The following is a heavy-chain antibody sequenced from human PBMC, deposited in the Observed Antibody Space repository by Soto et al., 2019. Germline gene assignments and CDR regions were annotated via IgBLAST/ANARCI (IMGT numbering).Heavy chain of an antibody. D-gene: IGHD1-26*01. CDR1: GFTFSSYA. Sequence: GGSLRLFCAASGFTFSSYAMNWVRQAPGKGLEWVSQISSSGGSTYYADSVRGRFTISRDISKNTLYLQMNSLRAEDTAVYYCAKDLLGDNDAFDIWGQGTMVTVSS. J-gene: IGHJ3*02. V-gene: IGHV3-23*01. CDR3: AKDLLGDNDAFDI. CDR2: ISSSGGST.